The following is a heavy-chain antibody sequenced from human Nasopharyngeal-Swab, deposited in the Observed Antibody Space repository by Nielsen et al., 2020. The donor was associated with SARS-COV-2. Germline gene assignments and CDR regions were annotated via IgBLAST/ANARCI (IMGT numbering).Heavy chain of an antibody. CDR3: ARTPYSTRGLDFDY. D-gene: IGHD2/OR15-2a*01. V-gene: IGHV2-70*11. J-gene: IGHJ4*02. Sequence: SGPTLVNPTQTLTLTCTFSGFSLSPSGMCVSWIRQPPGKALEWLARIDWDDDKYYSTSLKTRLTISKDTSKNQVVLTMTNMDPVDTATYYCARTPYSTRGLDFDYWGQGTLVTVSS. CDR2: IDWDDDK. CDR1: GFSLSPSGMC.